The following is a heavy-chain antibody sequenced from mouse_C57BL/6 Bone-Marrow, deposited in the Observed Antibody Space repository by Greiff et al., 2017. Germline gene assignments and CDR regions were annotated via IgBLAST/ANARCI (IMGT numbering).Heavy chain of an antibody. V-gene: IGHV1-59*01. D-gene: IGHD3-2*02. CDR3: ASEDSSGYGFAY. J-gene: IGHJ3*01. CDR2: IDPSDSYT. CDR1: GYTFTSYW. Sequence: QVQLQQPGAELVRPGTSVKLSCKASGYTFTSYWMHWVKQRPGQGLEWIGVIDPSDSYTNYNQKFKGKATLTVDTSSSTAYMQLSSLTSEDSAVYYCASEDSSGYGFAYWGQGTLVTVSA.